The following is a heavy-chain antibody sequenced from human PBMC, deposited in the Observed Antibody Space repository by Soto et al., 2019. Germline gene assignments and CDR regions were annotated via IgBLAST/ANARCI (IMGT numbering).Heavy chain of an antibody. Sequence: SVKVSCKASGGTFSSYAISWVRQAPGQGLEWMGGIIPIFGTANYAQKFQGRVTITADESTSTAYMELSSLRSEDTAVHYCARGIGSSSGMDVWGQGTTVTVSS. J-gene: IGHJ6*02. D-gene: IGHD6-13*01. V-gene: IGHV1-69*13. CDR3: ARGIGSSSGMDV. CDR1: GGTFSSYA. CDR2: IIPIFGTA.